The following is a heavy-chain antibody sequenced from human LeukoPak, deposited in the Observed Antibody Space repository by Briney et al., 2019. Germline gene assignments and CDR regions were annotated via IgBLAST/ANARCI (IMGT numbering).Heavy chain of an antibody. D-gene: IGHD7-27*01. V-gene: IGHV3-74*01. CDR3: ARDTGEYYFDY. J-gene: IGHJ4*02. CDR1: GFTFSSYW. CDR2: IKSDGIST. Sequence: GGSLRLSCAASGFTFSSYWMHWVRQVPGKGLVWVSRIKSDGISTDYADSVKGRFTITRDNAKNTLYLQMNSLRAEDTAVYYCARDTGEYYFDYWGQGTLDTVSS.